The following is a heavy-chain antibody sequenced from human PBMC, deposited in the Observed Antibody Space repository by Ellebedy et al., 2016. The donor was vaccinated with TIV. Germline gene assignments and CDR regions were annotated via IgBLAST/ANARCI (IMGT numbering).Heavy chain of an antibody. V-gene: IGHV3-23*01. CDR2: IGAGGDTT. J-gene: IGHJ4*02. CDR1: GFTFSSFA. Sequence: GGSLRLSCAASGFTFSSFATHWVRQAPGKGLEWLSVIGAGGDTTNHAESVKGRFTIARDNSKNTLYLQMDRLRAEDTAVYYCAKGASSGFNYARVGFKYWGQGTLVTVSS. CDR3: AKGASSGFNYARVGFKY. D-gene: IGHD3-22*01.